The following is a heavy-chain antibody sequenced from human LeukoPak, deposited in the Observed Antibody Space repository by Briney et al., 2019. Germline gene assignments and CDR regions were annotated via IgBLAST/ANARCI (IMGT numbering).Heavy chain of an antibody. J-gene: IGHJ3*02. CDR1: GYTFTGYY. CDR2: INPNSGGT. V-gene: IGHV1-2*02. D-gene: IGHD5-18*01. CDR3: ARRGYSYDAFDI. Sequence: ASVKVSCKASGYTFTGYYMHWVRQAPGQGLEWVGWINPNSGGTNYAQKFQGRVTMTRDTSISTGYMELSRLRSDDTAVYYCARRGYSYDAFDIWGQGTMVTVSS.